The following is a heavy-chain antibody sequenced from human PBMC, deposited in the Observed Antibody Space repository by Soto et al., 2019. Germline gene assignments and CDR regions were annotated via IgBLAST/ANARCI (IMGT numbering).Heavy chain of an antibody. CDR3: ARQAYGDYLGGNWFDP. CDR2: ISHDGHA. V-gene: IGHV4-39*01. J-gene: IGHJ5*02. CDR1: GDSISDTRYY. Sequence: SETLSLTCSVLGDSISDTRYYWGWIRQSPEKGLEWIGSISHDGHAYYNPSLKSRVTLFADTSRNQFSLKMKSVTVADTALYFCARQAYGDYLGGNWFDPWGQGALVTVSS. D-gene: IGHD4-17*01.